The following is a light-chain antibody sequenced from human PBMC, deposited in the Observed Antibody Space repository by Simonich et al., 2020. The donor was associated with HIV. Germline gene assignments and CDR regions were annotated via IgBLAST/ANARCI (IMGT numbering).Light chain of an antibody. CDR3: QSYDSSNVV. Sequence: NFMLTQPHSVSESPGKTVTISCTRSSGSIARKYVQWYQQLPGSSPTTVIYEDNQRPSGVPDRFSGSIDSSSNSASLTISGLKTEDEADYYCQSYDSSNVVFGGGTKLTVL. CDR1: SGSIARKY. J-gene: IGLJ2*01. CDR2: EDN. V-gene: IGLV6-57*01.